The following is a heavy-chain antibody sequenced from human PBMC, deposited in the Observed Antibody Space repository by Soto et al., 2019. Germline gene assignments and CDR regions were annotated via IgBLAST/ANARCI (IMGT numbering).Heavy chain of an antibody. Sequence: PGGSLRLSCATSGFTFNTNGMHWVRQAPGKGLEWVAFIWYDGSNQYYTDSVKGRFTISRDDSTNTLFLQMNSLRADDTGVYYCTRDRGYPDSFDLWGQGTMVTVSS. V-gene: IGHV3-33*02. J-gene: IGHJ3*01. D-gene: IGHD3-10*01. CDR1: GFTFNTNG. CDR3: TRDRGYPDSFDL. CDR2: IWYDGSNQ.